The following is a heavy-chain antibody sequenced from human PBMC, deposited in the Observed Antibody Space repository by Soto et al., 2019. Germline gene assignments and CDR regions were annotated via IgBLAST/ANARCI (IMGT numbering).Heavy chain of an antibody. CDR3: ATVNSLVGDGDHDD. D-gene: IGHD4-17*01. CDR1: GFTFTTYA. V-gene: IGHV3-23*01. Sequence: EVQLLESGGGLVQPGGSLRLSCAASGFTFTTYAMSWVRQAPGKGLEWVSGISSSGDIPYYADSVKGRFTISRDQSKQAGDLHMNSQRADAPAIYYCATVNSLVGDGDHDDWGQGALESVSS. J-gene: IGHJ4*02. CDR2: ISSSGDIP.